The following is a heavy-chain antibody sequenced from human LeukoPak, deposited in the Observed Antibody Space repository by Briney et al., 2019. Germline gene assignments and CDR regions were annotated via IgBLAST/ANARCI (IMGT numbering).Heavy chain of an antibody. CDR1: GYTSTSYY. CDR2: INPSGGST. CDR3: ARAEAVAATQWGY. D-gene: IGHD6-19*01. V-gene: IGHV1-46*01. J-gene: IGHJ4*02. Sequence: ASVKVSCKASGYTSTSYYTHWVRQAPGQGLEWMGIINPSGGSTSYAQKFQGRVTMTRDTSTSTVYMELSSLRSEDTAVYYCARAEAVAATQWGYWGQGTLVTVSS.